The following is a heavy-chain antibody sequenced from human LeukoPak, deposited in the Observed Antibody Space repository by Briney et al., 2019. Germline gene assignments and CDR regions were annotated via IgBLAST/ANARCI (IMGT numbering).Heavy chain of an antibody. CDR3: ARDASPYYDFWSGYYTHYYYGMDV. Sequence: PGGSLRLSCAASGFSFNNYGMHWVRQAPGKGLEWVAVIRSDGNNKYYVDSVKGRFTVSRDKSKNTLYLQMNSLRAEDTAVYYCARDASPYYDFWSGYYTHYYYGMDVWGQGTTVTVSS. CDR1: GFSFNNYG. CDR2: IRSDGNNK. V-gene: IGHV3-33*01. J-gene: IGHJ6*02. D-gene: IGHD3-3*01.